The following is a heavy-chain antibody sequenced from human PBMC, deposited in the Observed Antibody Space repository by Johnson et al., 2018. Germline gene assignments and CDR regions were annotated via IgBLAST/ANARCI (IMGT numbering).Heavy chain of an antibody. CDR3: ARDLIGVENSYYYYGMDV. V-gene: IGHV1-69*01. CDR1: GGTFSSYA. CDR2: IIPIFGTA. Sequence: VQLLESGAEVKKPGSSVKVSCKASGGTFSSYAISWVRQAPGQGLEWMGGIIPIFGTANYAQKFQGRVTITADEATSTAYMELSSLRSEDTAVYYCARDLIGVENSYYYYGMDVWGQGTTVTVSS. J-gene: IGHJ6*02.